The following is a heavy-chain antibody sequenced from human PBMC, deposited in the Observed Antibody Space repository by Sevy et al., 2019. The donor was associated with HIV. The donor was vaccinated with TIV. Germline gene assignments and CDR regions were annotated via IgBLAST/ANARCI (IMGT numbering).Heavy chain of an antibody. Sequence: SETLSLTCTVSGGSISSSSYYWGWIRQPPGKGLEWIGSIYYSGSTYYNPSLKSRVTISVDTSKNQFSLKLSSVTAADTAVYYCASPGYCSSTSCFEYFQHWGQGTPVTVSS. CDR2: IYYSGST. V-gene: IGHV4-39*01. CDR3: ASPGYCSSTSCFEYFQH. J-gene: IGHJ1*01. CDR1: GGSISSSSYY. D-gene: IGHD2-2*01.